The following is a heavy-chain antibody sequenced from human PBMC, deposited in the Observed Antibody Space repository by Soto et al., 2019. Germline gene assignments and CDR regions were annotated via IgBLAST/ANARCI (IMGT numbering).Heavy chain of an antibody. J-gene: IGHJ4*02. D-gene: IGHD3-10*01. Sequence: QMQLVQSGPEVKKPGTSVKVSCKASGFTFTSSAMQWVRQAGGQRLEWIGWIVVGSGNTNYAQKFQERVTITRDMSTSAAYMELSSLRSEDTAVYCCAARAYYGSGSYYQEEGWGQGTLVTVSS. CDR1: GFTFTSSA. CDR2: IVVGSGNT. V-gene: IGHV1-58*02. CDR3: AARAYYGSGSYYQEEG.